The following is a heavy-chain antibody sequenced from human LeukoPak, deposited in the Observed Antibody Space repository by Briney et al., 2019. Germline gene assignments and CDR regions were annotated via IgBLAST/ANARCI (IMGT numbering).Heavy chain of an antibody. J-gene: IGHJ4*02. Sequence: GGSLRLSCAASGFTFSSYGMHWVRQAPGKGLEWVAVISYDGSNKYYADSVKGRFTISRDNSKNTLYLQMNSLRAGDTAVYYCAKPHFDDWGQGTLVTVSS. CDR1: GFTFSSYG. CDR2: ISYDGSNK. CDR3: AKPHFDD. V-gene: IGHV3-30*18.